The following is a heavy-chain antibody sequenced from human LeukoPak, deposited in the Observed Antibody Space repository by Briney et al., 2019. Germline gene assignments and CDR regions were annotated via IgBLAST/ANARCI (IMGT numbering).Heavy chain of an antibody. CDR3: ARGPYSYDSSGAFDI. D-gene: IGHD3-22*01. CDR2: ISSSGST. CDR1: GDSISSGDYY. J-gene: IGHJ3*02. V-gene: IGHV4-61*02. Sequence: SQTLSLTCTVSGDSISSGDYYWSCIRQPAGKGLEWIGRISSSGSTNYNPSLKSRVTVSVDTSKNQFSLKLSSVTAADTAVYFCARGPYSYDSSGAFDIWGQGTMVTVSS.